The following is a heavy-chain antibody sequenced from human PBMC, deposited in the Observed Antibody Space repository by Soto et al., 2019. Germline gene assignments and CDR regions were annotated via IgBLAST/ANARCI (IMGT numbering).Heavy chain of an antibody. D-gene: IGHD6-6*01. V-gene: IGHV3-43*01. CDR3: AKDHRRLVGYYYYGMDV. Sequence: GGSLRLSCAASGFTFDDYTMHWVRQAPGKGLEWVSLISWDGGSTYYADSVKGRFTISRDNSKNSLYLQMNSLRTEETALCYCAKDHRRLVGYYYYGMDVWGQGTTVTVSS. CDR1: GFTFDDYT. CDR2: ISWDGGST. J-gene: IGHJ6*02.